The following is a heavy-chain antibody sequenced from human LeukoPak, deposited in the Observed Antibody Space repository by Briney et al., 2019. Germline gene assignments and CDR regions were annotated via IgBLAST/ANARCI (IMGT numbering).Heavy chain of an antibody. D-gene: IGHD7-27*01. Sequence: PSETLSLTCTVSGGSISSYYWSWIRQPPGKGLEWIGYIYYSGSTNYNPSLKSRVTISVDTSKNQFSLKLSSVTAADTAVYYCVRARTGDGTRWFDPWGQGTLVTVSS. V-gene: IGHV4-59*01. CDR1: GGSISSYY. CDR2: IYYSGST. CDR3: VRARTGDGTRWFDP. J-gene: IGHJ5*02.